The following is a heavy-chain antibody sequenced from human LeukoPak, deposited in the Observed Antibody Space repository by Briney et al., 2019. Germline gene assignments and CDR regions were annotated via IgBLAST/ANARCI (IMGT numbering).Heavy chain of an antibody. CDR3: AKDRGYSGSYSGDY. CDR2: IKPDGSEK. D-gene: IGHD1-26*01. CDR1: GFTFSSYW. J-gene: IGHJ4*02. Sequence: GGSLRLSCAASGFTFSSYWLTWVRQAPGKGLEWVANIKPDGSEKYYVDSVKGRFTIYRDNAKNSLYLQMNSLRAEDTAVYYCAKDRGYSGSYSGDYWGQGTLVTVSS. V-gene: IGHV3-7*05.